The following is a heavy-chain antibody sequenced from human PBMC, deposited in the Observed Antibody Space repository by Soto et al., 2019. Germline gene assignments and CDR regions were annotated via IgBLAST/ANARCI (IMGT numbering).Heavy chain of an antibody. CDR2: IYYTGTT. J-gene: IGHJ5*02. Sequence: SVTSTVSGDSMSRYYWTGIQQAQGKGLECMGYIYYTGTTSYNPSLKGRITMSLDTSKNQFSLKLNSATATDTAVYFCARDQGVVVTADNWFGPWGQRILV. V-gene: IGHV4-59*12. CDR3: ARDQGVVVTADNWFGP. D-gene: IGHD2-21*02. CDR1: GDSMSRYY.